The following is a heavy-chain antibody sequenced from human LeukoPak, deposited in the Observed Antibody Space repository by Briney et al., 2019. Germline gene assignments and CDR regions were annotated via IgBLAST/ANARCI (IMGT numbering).Heavy chain of an antibody. CDR2: INHSGST. J-gene: IGHJ6*03. D-gene: IGHD2-2*01. V-gene: IGHV4-34*01. CDR3: ARGRRSIVVVPADRRGYYYMDV. Sequence: SYTLSLTCAVYGGCFSGYYWSWIRQPPGKGLDGMGEINHSGSTNYNPSLKSRATISVDTSNNQFSLTLISLTAADTAVYYCARGRRSIVVVPADRRGYYYMDVWGNGTTVTVSS. CDR1: GGCFSGYY.